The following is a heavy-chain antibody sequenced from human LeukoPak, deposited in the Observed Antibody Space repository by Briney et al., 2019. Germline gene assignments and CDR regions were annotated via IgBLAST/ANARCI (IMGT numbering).Heavy chain of an antibody. CDR2: INPNSGGT. CDR1: GYTFTGYY. D-gene: IGHD6-13*01. J-gene: IGHJ4*02. V-gene: IGHV1-2*02. Sequence: GASVKVSCKASGYTFTGYYMHWVRQAPGQGLEWMGWINPNSGGTNYAQKFQGRVTMTRDTSISTAYMELSRLRSDDTAVYYCARLSIAAAQGSEDYWGQGTLVTVSS. CDR3: ARLSIAAAQGSEDY.